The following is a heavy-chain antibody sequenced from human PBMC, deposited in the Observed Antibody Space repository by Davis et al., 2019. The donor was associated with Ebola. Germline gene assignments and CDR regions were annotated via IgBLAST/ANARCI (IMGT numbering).Heavy chain of an antibody. Sequence: MPPETLSLTCAVYGGSLSSYYWTWIRQSPGQGLEWIGEIDQNGNTNYNPSLKSRVTISVDTSRKQFSLKLTSMTAADTAMYYCARTTTISSRAFDIWGQGAIVTVSP. CDR3: ARTTTISSRAFDI. CDR1: GGSLSSYY. V-gene: IGHV4-34*01. D-gene: IGHD4-11*01. CDR2: IDQNGNT. J-gene: IGHJ3*02.